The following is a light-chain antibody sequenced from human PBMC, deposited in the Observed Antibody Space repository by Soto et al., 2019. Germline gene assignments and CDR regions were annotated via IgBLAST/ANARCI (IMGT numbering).Light chain of an antibody. Sequence: DIQMTQSSSTLFASVGDRVTIACRAIRSISNWLAWYQQRPGIAPKLLIFDASILQSGVPSRFSGSGSGTEFTLSISRLQTDDFATYYCQQYGSFSPITFGGGTKVDIK. J-gene: IGKJ4*01. CDR3: QQYGSFSPIT. CDR1: RSISNW. V-gene: IGKV1-5*01. CDR2: DAS.